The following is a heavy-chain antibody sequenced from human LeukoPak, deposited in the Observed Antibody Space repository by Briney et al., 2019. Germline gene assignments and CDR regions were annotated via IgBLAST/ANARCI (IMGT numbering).Heavy chain of an antibody. Sequence: GGSLRLSCAASGFTFSSYAMSWVRQAPGKGLEWVSAISGSGASTYYADSVKGRFTISRDNSKNTLYVQMNSLRAEDTAVYYCASILRSSSGYYFDYWGQGTLVTVSS. J-gene: IGHJ4*02. CDR2: ISGSGAST. CDR3: ASILRSSSGYYFDY. V-gene: IGHV3-23*01. D-gene: IGHD3-10*01. CDR1: GFTFSSYA.